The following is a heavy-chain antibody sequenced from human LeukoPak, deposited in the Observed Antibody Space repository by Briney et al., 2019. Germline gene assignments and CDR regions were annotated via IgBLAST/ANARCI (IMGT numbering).Heavy chain of an antibody. CDR3: ASGSMVRGVSNWYFDL. V-gene: IGHV4-59*01. Sequence: SETLSLTCTVSGASISSYYWSWIRRPPGKGLEFIGYVYYSGGTNYNPSLKSRVTISADTSKNQFSLKLSSVTAADTAVYYCASGSMVRGVSNWYFDLWGRGTLVTVSS. D-gene: IGHD3-10*01. J-gene: IGHJ2*01. CDR1: GASISSYY. CDR2: VYYSGGT.